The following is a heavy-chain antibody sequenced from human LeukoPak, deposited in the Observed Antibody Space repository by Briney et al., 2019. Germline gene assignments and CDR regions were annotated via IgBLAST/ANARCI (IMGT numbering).Heavy chain of an antibody. CDR1: GFTFSNYW. CDR2: IKQDRSEK. V-gene: IGHV3-7*03. D-gene: IGHD3-9*01. CDR3: ATRGDILTGYPYYFDN. Sequence: GGSLRLSCAASGFTFSNYWMSWVRQAPGKGLEWVANIKQDRSEKYYVDSVKGRFTISRDNAKNSLYLQMNSLRAEDTAVYYCATRGDILTGYPYYFDNWGQGTLVTVSS. J-gene: IGHJ4*02.